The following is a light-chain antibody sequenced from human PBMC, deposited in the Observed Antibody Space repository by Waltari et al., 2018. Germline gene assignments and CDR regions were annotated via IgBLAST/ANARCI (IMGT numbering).Light chain of an antibody. CDR1: QNIGNW. CDR2: NTS. CDR3: QQRHWPWT. J-gene: IGKJ1*01. Sequence: DIVLTQFPSTLSLSPGERATLSCGASQNIGNWLAWYQQKPGQAPRLLIYNTSNRATGIPARFSGGGSGTDFTLTISSLEPEDSAVYHCQQRHWPWTFGQGTKVEIK. V-gene: IGKV3-11*01.